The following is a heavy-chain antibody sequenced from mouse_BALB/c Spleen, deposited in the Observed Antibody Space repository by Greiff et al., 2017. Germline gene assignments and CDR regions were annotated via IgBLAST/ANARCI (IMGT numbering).Heavy chain of an antibody. CDR1: GFTFSSFG. CDR2: ISSGSSTI. Sequence: EVKVVESGGGLVQPGGSRKLSCAASGFTFSSFGMHWVRQAPEKGLEWVAYISSGSSTIYYADTVKGRFTISRDNPKNTLFLQMTSLRSEDTAMYYCARDGPGYWGQGTTLTVSS. J-gene: IGHJ2*01. CDR3: ARDGPGY. D-gene: IGHD1-2*01. V-gene: IGHV5-17*02.